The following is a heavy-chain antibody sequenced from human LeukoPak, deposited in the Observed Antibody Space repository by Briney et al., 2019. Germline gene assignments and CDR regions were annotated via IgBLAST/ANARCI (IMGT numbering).Heavy chain of an antibody. CDR1: GGSISSSSYY. V-gene: IGHV4-39*07. Sequence: PSETLSLTCTVSGGSISSSSYYWGWIRQPPGKGLEWIGSIYYSGSTYYNPSLKSRVTISVDTSKNQFSLKLSSVTAADTAVYYCARGGANWNYETGYYYYYYMDVWGKGTTVTVSS. D-gene: IGHD1-7*01. J-gene: IGHJ6*03. CDR2: IYYSGST. CDR3: ARGGANWNYETGYYYYYYMDV.